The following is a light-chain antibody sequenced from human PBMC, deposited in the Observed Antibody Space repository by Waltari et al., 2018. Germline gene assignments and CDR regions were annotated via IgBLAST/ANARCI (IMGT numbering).Light chain of an antibody. Sequence: DIMFAQSPGTHPLSPVERATLSCRASQSVSRSLAWYQQKPGQAPRLLIYGASSRATGVPDRFSGSGSGTDFSLTISRLEPEDFAVYYCQHYVRLPVSFGQGTKVEIK. CDR2: GAS. J-gene: IGKJ1*01. CDR1: QSVSRS. CDR3: QHYVRLPVS. V-gene: IGKV3-20*01.